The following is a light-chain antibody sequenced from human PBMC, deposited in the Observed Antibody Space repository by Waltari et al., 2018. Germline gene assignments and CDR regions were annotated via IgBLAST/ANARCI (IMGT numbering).Light chain of an antibody. J-gene: IGLJ3*02. CDR3: CSYAGRYTLWV. Sequence: QSALTQPRTRSGSPGPAVTLPCTGTHRYVGGYHCFSCYQPFPGQAPKLIIYDINKRPSGVPARFSGSKSGNTASLTISGLQAEDEATYYCCSYAGRYTLWVFGGGTKLTVL. V-gene: IGLV2-11*01. CDR1: HRYVGGYHC. CDR2: DIN.